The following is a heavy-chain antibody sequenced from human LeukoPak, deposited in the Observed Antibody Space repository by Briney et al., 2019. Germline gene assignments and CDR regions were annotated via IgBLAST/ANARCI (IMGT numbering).Heavy chain of an antibody. J-gene: IGHJ3*02. CDR3: ARDRTHYDILTGYYTPDAFDI. D-gene: IGHD3-9*01. V-gene: IGHV3-48*04. Sequence: GGSLRLSCAASGFTFSSYSMNWVRQAPGKGLEWVSYISSSSSTIYYADSVKGRFTISRDNAKNSLYLQMNSLRAEDTAVYYCARDRTHYDILTGYYTPDAFDIWGQGTMVTVSS. CDR1: GFTFSSYS. CDR2: ISSSSSTI.